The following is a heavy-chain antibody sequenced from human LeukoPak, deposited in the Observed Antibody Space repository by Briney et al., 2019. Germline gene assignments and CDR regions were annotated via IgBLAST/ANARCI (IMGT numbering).Heavy chain of an antibody. CDR2: INGGSSNL. CDR3: AKGQGYNYGDSIDY. Sequence: PGGSLRLSCAASGFTFNNYALTWVCQTPGKGLEWVSVINGGSSNLYYADSVKGRFTVSRDNSKNTLYLQMNSLRDEDTAVYYCAKGQGYNYGDSIDYWGQGTLVTVSS. D-gene: IGHD5-18*01. V-gene: IGHV3-23*03. J-gene: IGHJ4*02. CDR1: GFTFNNYA.